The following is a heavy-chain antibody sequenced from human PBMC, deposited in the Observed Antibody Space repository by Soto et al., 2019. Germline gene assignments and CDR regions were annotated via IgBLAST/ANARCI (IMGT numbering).Heavy chain of an antibody. D-gene: IGHD2-2*01. CDR1: GFTFSSYA. Sequence: GGSLSLSCAASGFTFSSYAMHWVRQAPGKGLEWVAVIPYDGSNKYYADSVKGRFTISRDNSKNTLYLQMNSLRPEDTAVYYCAKDEDIVVVPAALDVWGQGTTLIVSS. CDR2: IPYDGSNK. V-gene: IGHV3-30-3*01. CDR3: AKDEDIVVVPAALDV. J-gene: IGHJ6*02.